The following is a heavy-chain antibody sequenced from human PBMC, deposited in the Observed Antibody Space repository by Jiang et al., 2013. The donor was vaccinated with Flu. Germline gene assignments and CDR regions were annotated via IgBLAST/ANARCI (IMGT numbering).Heavy chain of an antibody. CDR1: GYSFNNYW. CDR2: IYPGDSDT. J-gene: IGHJ3*02. CDR3: ARRNDYGDGFDI. Sequence: GAEVKKPGESLKISCKGSGYSFNNYWIGWVRQMPGKGLEWMGIIYPGDSDTTYSPSFQGQVTISVDRSISTAYLQWSSLKASDTAMFYCARRNDYGDGFDIWGQGTMVTVSS. V-gene: IGHV5-51*01. D-gene: IGHD4-17*01.